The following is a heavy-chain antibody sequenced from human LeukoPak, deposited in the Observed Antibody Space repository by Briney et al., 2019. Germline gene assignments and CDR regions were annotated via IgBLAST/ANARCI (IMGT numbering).Heavy chain of an antibody. CDR2: ISSGGTI. CDR1: GFTFSSYE. Sequence: PGGSLRLSCAASGFTFSSYEMNWVRQAPGKRLEWVSYISSGGTIYYADSVKGRSTISRDNAKNSLYLQMNSLRAEDTAVYYCARDHGSTAFDIWGQGTMVTVSS. V-gene: IGHV3-48*03. J-gene: IGHJ3*02. CDR3: ARDHGSTAFDI. D-gene: IGHD2-2*01.